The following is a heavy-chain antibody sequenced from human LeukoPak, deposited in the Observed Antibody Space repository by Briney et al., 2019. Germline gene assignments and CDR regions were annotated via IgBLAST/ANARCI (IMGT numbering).Heavy chain of an antibody. CDR3: AKVDYGDYYFDY. V-gene: IGHV3-23*01. Sequence: GGSLRLSCAASGFTFSSYAMTWVRQAPGKGLEWVSGISGSGASTYFADSVKGRFTISRDNSKNTLYLQMDSLRAEDTAVYYCAKVDYGDYYFDYWGQGTLVTVSS. CDR2: ISGSGAST. J-gene: IGHJ4*02. D-gene: IGHD4-17*01. CDR1: GFTFSSYA.